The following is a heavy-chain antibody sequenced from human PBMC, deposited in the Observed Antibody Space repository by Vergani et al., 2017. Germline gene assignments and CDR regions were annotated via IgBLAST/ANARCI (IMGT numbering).Heavy chain of an antibody. D-gene: IGHD3-16*01. CDR1: GGSINPSSSF. CDR3: ARQDSGHYDSSYYGLDV. Sequence: QLQLQESGPGLVKPSETLSLICTVSGGSINPSSSFWGWIRQSPGKGLEWIGSINYVGRTYYIPSLQSRATVFVDTSKNQFSLNLTSVTAAGSAVYYCARQDSGHYDSSYYGLDVWGQGTTVTVSS. J-gene: IGHJ6*02. CDR2: INYVGRT. V-gene: IGHV4-39*01.